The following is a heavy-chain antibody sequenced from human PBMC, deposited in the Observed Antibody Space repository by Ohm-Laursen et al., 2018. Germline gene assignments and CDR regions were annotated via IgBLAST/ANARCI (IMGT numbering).Heavy chain of an antibody. CDR2: INPNSGGT. CDR3: AGEVIGLVFIADSPLDY. CDR1: GYTFTGYY. V-gene: IGHV1-2*02. D-gene: IGHD3-22*01. J-gene: IGHJ4*02. Sequence: ASVKVSCKPSGYTFTGYYMHWVRQAPGQGLEWMGWINPNSGGTNYAQKLQGRVTMTRDTSISTAYMELSRLRSDDTAVYYCAGEVIGLVFIADSPLDYWGQGTLVTVSS.